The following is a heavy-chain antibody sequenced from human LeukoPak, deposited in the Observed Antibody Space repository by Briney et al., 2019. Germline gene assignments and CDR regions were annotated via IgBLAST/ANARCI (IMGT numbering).Heavy chain of an antibody. CDR3: ATGNWGPY. V-gene: IGHV3-15*07. D-gene: IGHD7-27*01. CDR1: GFTFSDAW. J-gene: IGHJ4*02. CDR2: IKRKTDAGTT. Sequence: GGSLSLSCAASGFTFSDAWMNWVRPAPGKGLEWVGRIKRKTDAGTTDYAAPVKGRFTISRDDSKNTLYLQMNSLKTEDTAVYFCATGNWGPYCGQGTLGSVSS.